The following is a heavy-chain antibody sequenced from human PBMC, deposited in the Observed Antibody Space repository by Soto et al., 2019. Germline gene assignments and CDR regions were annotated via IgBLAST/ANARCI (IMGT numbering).Heavy chain of an antibody. CDR2: INPSGGST. CDR3: ARESLRVVVAATPPGY. V-gene: IGHV1-46*01. J-gene: IGHJ4*02. Sequence: ASVKVSCKASGYTFTSYYMHWVRQAPGQGLEWMGIINPSGGSTRYAQKFQGRVTMTRDTSTSTVYMELSSLRSEDTAVYYCARESLRVVVAATPPGYWGQGTLVTVSS. D-gene: IGHD2-15*01. CDR1: GYTFTSYY.